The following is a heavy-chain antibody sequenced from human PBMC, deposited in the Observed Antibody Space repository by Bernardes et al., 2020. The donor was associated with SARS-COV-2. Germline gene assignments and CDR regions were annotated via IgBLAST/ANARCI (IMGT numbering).Heavy chain of an antibody. J-gene: IGHJ4*02. CDR1: GFTMSSYW. V-gene: IGHV3-7*01. CDR3: ARDNGWQQGDHV. D-gene: IGHD6-13*01. CDR2: IKEDGSAK. Sequence: GGSLRLSCAASGFTMSSYWISWVRQAPGKGLEWVANIKEDGSAKYSLDSVKGRFTISRDNARNSLYLQMNSLRAEDTALYYCARDNGWQQGDHVWGQGTLVTVSS.